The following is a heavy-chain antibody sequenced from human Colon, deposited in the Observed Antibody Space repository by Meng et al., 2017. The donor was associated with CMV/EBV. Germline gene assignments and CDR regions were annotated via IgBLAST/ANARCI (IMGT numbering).Heavy chain of an antibody. Sequence: GGSLRLSCAASGFTFSSYEMNWVRQAPGKGLEWVSYISSSGSTIYYADSVKGRFTISRDNAKNSLYLQMNSLRSEDTAVYYCARESTYYYDSSLDYWGQGTLVTVSS. CDR3: ARESTYYYDSSLDY. J-gene: IGHJ4*02. D-gene: IGHD3-22*01. V-gene: IGHV3-48*03. CDR1: GFTFSSYE. CDR2: ISSSGSTI.